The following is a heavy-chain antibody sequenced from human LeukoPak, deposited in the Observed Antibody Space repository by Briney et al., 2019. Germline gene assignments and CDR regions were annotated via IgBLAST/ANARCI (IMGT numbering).Heavy chain of an antibody. D-gene: IGHD2-8*01. CDR2: ISGSGGST. V-gene: IGHV3-23*01. Sequence: GGSLRLSCAASGFTFSSYAMSWVRQAPGKGLEWVSAISGSGGSTYYADSVKGRFTISRDNSKNTLYLQMNSLRAEDTAVYYCAKDSSDIVLMAYAVVYGMDVWGQGTTVTVSS. CDR3: AKDSSDIVLMAYAVVYGMDV. CDR1: GFTFSSYA. J-gene: IGHJ6*02.